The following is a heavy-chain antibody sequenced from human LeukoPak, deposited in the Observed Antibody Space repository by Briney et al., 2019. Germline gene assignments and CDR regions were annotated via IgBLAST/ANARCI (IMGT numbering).Heavy chain of an antibody. CDR3: ARGPDSSGWSEFDY. CDR2: INHSGST. CDR1: GGSISSYY. J-gene: IGHJ4*02. V-gene: IGHV4-34*01. Sequence: SETLSLTCTVSGGSISSYYWSWIRQPPGKGLEWIGEINHSGSTNYNPSLKSRVTISVDTSKNQFSLKLSSVTAADTAVYYCARGPDSSGWSEFDYWGQGTLVTVSS. D-gene: IGHD6-19*01.